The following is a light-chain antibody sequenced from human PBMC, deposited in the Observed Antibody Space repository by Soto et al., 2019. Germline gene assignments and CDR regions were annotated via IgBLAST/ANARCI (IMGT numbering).Light chain of an antibody. CDR3: QQRNTAMT. Sequence: EIVLTQSPATMSLSPGERATLSCRASHSVTTYLAWFQQKPGQGPRLLIFVESNRATGIPARFSGSEFGTDLALTISSLEPDDFGVYYCQQRNTAMTFGPGTKVDIK. V-gene: IGKV3-11*01. J-gene: IGKJ3*01. CDR1: HSVTTY. CDR2: VES.